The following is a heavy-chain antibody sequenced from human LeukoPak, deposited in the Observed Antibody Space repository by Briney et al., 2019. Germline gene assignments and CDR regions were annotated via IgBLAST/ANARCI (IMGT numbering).Heavy chain of an antibody. CDR3: ARDAFMRGASTSCYSS. Sequence: ASVKVFCKASGYTFTSYYMHWVRQAPGQGLEWMGIINPSGGSTSYAQKFQGRVTMTRDTSTSTVYMELSSLRSEDTAVYYCARDAFMRGASTSCYSSWGQGTLVTVSS. D-gene: IGHD2-2*01. CDR2: INPSGGST. CDR1: GYTFTSYY. V-gene: IGHV1-46*01. J-gene: IGHJ5*02.